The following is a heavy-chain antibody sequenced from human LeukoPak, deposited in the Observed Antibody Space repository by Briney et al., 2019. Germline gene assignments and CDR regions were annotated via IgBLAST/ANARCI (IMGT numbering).Heavy chain of an antibody. D-gene: IGHD6-19*01. V-gene: IGHV3-30*03. J-gene: IGHJ4*02. CDR2: ISYDGSNK. Sequence: LGGSLRLSCAASGFTFSSYGMHWVRQAPGKGLEWVAVISYDGSNKYYADSVKGRFTISRDNSKNTLYLQMNSLRAEDTAVYYCARDSSGYDYWGQGTLVTVSS. CDR1: GFTFSSYG. CDR3: ARDSSGYDY.